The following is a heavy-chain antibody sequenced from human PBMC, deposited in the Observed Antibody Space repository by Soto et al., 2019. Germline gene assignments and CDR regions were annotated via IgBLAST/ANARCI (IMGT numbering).Heavy chain of an antibody. CDR1: GFTFSSYG. J-gene: IGHJ3*02. V-gene: IGHV3-33*01. CDR3: ARDPSPPADYGELIGANDAFDI. Sequence: QVQLVESGGGVVQPGRSLRLSCAASGFTFSSYGMHWVRQAPGKGLEWVAVIWYDGSNKYYADSVKGRFTISRDNSKNSLYLQMNSLRAEDTAVYYCARDPSPPADYGELIGANDAFDIWGQGTMVTFSS. CDR2: IWYDGSNK. D-gene: IGHD4-17*01.